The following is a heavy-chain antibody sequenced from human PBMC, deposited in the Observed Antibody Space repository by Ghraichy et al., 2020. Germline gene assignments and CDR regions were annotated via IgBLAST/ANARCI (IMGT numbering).Heavy chain of an antibody. V-gene: IGHV1-8*01. CDR1: GYTFTSYD. J-gene: IGHJ6*02. CDR3: ARAHTAMVPYYYYGMDV. D-gene: IGHD5-18*01. Sequence: ASVKVSCKASGYTFTSYDINWVRQATGQGLEWMGWMNPNSGNTGYVQKFQGRVTMTRNTSISTAYMELSSLRSEDTAVYYCARAHTAMVPYYYYGMDVWGQGTTVTVSS. CDR2: MNPNSGNT.